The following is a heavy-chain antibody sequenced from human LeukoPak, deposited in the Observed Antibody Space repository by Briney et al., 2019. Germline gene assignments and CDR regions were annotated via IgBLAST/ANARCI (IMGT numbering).Heavy chain of an antibody. J-gene: IGHJ4*02. CDR2: INHSGST. CDR1: GFTFSRYS. CDR3: AREVVIYGDYVGRGKRKGGIDY. V-gene: IGHV4-34*01. D-gene: IGHD4-17*01. Sequence: PGGSLTLSCAASGFTFSRYSMNWVRQAPGKGLEWIGEINHSGSTNYNPSLKSRVTISVDTSKNQFSLKLSSVTAADTAVYYCAREVVIYGDYVGRGKRKGGIDYWGQGTLVTVSS.